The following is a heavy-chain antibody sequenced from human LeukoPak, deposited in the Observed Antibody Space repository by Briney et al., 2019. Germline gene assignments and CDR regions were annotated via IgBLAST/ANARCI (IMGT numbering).Heavy chain of an antibody. D-gene: IGHD2-15*01. J-gene: IGHJ6*03. Sequence: GASVKVSCKASRYTFTGYYMHWVRQAPGQGLEWMGWINPNSGGTNYAQKFQGRVTMTRDTSISTAYMELSRLRSDDTAVYYCARGGVVVVAATPFHMDVWGKGTTVTVSS. V-gene: IGHV1-2*02. CDR2: INPNSGGT. CDR1: RYTFTGYY. CDR3: ARGGVVVVAATPFHMDV.